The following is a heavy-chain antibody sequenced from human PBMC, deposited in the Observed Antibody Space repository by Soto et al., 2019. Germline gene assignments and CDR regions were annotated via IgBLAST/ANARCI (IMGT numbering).Heavy chain of an antibody. J-gene: IGHJ5*02. D-gene: IGHD2-8*02. CDR1: GGSINSGGYY. Sequence: PSETLSLTCTVSGGSINSGGYYWNWIRQHPGKGLEWIGCIYYSGRAYYNPSLKSRATISVDTSENQFSLKLTSVTAADTAMYFCARLSGGRSVYFDPWGQGILVTVSS. CDR2: IYYSGRA. CDR3: ARLSGGRSVYFDP. V-gene: IGHV4-31*03.